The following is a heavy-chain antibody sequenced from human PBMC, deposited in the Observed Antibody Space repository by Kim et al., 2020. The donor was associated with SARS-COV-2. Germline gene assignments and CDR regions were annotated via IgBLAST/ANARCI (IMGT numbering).Heavy chain of an antibody. V-gene: IGHV3-11*05. J-gene: IGHJ6*02. CDR3: ARVGYDYVWGSYRDYYYYYGMDV. D-gene: IGHD3-16*02. CDR1: GFTFSDYY. CDR2: ISSSSSYT. Sequence: GGSLRLSCAASGFTFSDYYMSWIRQGPGKGLEWVSYISSSSSYTNYADSVKGRFTISRDNAKNSLYLQMNSLRAEDTAVYYCARVGYDYVWGSYRDYYYYYGMDVWGQGTTVTVSS.